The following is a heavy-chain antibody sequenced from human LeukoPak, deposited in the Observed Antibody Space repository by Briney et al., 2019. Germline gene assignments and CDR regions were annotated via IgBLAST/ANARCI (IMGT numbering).Heavy chain of an antibody. V-gene: IGHV3-66*01. D-gene: IGHD3-10*02. J-gene: IGHJ6*04. CDR3: AELGITMIGGV. CDR2: IYSDGST. CDR1: GFTFSSYE. Sequence: PGGSLRLSCAASGFTFSSYEMNWVRQAPGKGLEWVSFIYSDGSTYYADSVRGRFTISRDNSKNSLYLQMNSLRAEDTAVYYCAELGITMIGGVWGKGTTVTISS.